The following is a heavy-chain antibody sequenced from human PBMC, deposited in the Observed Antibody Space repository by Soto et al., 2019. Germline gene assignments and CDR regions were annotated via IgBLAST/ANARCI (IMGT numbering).Heavy chain of an antibody. CDR1: GGTFSSSS. D-gene: IGHD1-1*01. CDR2: IIPNFGSS. J-gene: IGHJ5*02. V-gene: IGHV1-69*06. CDR3: AKGFTNNWDVLDL. Sequence: QMQLVQSGAEVRRPGSSVKVSCKASGGTFSSSSISWVRQAPGKGLEWMGGIIPNFGSSNYAPSFQGRVTFTADTSTSAAYLELSGLRSEDTAFYYCAKGFTNNWDVLDLWGQGPLVTVSS.